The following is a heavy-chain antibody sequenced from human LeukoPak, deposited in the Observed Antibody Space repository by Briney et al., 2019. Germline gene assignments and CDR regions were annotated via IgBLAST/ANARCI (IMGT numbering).Heavy chain of an antibody. CDR2: IYTSGST. V-gene: IGHV4-61*02. CDR1: GGSISSGSYY. J-gene: IGHJ2*01. Sequence: PAQTLSLTCTVSGGSISSGSYYWSWIRQPAGKGLEWIGRIYTSGSTNYNPSLKSRVAISVDTPKIQFSLKLSSVTAADTALYYCARVADRGVIGFFDLWGRDTLVTVSS. CDR3: ARVADRGVIGFFDL. D-gene: IGHD3-16*02.